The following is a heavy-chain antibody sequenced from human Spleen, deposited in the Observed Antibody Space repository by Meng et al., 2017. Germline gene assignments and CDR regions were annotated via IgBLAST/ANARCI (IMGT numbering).Heavy chain of an antibody. CDR2: INTYNGKT. CDR3: ATRGNPYLNC. CDR1: GYPLSSDG. J-gene: IGHJ4*02. V-gene: IGHV1-18*01. Sequence: QVQRVQAGGEVKTPGASVKVSCKASGYPLSSDGFSWVRQAPGQGLEWLGWINTYNGKTDYALKFQGRITMTTDTFTRTGYMELRNLRSDDTAVYYCATRGNPYLNCWGQGTLVTVSS.